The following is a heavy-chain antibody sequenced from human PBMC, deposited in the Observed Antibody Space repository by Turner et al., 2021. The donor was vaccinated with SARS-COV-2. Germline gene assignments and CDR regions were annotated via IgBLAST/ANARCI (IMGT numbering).Heavy chain of an antibody. CDR3: VETGRGY. V-gene: IGHV4-4*07. CDR2: VHSSGST. Sequence: QVRLQESGPGLVKPSETLSLTCTVSGASISGSYWSWIRQSAGKGLEWIGRVHSSGSTNYSPSLNSRVTMSIDTSKNQFSLTVISVTAADSAVYYCVETGRGYWGQGTLVTVSS. J-gene: IGHJ4*02. D-gene: IGHD3-10*01. CDR1: GASISGSY.